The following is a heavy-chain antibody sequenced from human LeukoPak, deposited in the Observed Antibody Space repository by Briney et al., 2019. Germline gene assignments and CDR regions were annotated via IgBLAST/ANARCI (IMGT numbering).Heavy chain of an antibody. J-gene: IGHJ4*02. Sequence: GESLKISCKGSGYSFTSYWIGWVRQMPGKGLEWMGIIYPGDSDTRYSPSFQGQVTISADKSISTAYLQWSSLKASDTAMYYCALTFDWFPDLQYYFDYWGQGTLVTVSS. D-gene: IGHD3-9*01. CDR3: ALTFDWFPDLQYYFDY. V-gene: IGHV5-51*01. CDR2: IYPGDSDT. CDR1: GYSFTSYW.